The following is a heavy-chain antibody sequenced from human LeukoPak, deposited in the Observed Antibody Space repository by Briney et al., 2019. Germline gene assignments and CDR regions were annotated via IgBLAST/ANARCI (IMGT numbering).Heavy chain of an antibody. CDR1: GFTFSSYA. CDR3: AIDVQEDLDY. V-gene: IGHV3-23*03. Sequence: GGSLRLSCAASGFTFSSYAMSWVRQAPGKGLEWISTIDRAGSTDTHYADSVKGRFTVARDNSKNILYLQMNSLRVGDTAVYYCAIDVQEDLDYWGQGTLVIVSS. J-gene: IGHJ4*02. CDR2: IDRAGSTDT.